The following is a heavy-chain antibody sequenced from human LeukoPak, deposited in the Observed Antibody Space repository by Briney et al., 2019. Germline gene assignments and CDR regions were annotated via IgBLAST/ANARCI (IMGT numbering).Heavy chain of an antibody. V-gene: IGHV3-73*01. CDR3: WLPGENYGDSVDY. D-gene: IGHD4-17*01. CDR1: GFTFSGSA. CDR2: IRSKANNYAE. J-gene: IGHJ4*02. Sequence: GGSLRLSCAASGFTFSGSAMHSVRQASGKGLEWLGCIRSKANNYAEAYAASVKGRFTISRDDSKNTAYLQMNSLKTEDTAVYYCWLPGENYGDSVDYWGQGTLVTVST.